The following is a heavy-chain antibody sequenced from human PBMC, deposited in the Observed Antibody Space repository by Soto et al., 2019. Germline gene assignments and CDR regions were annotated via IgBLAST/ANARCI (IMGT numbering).Heavy chain of an antibody. CDR3: AREQEMATYSPHHAFDI. J-gene: IGHJ3*02. CDR2: IYYSGST. V-gene: IGHV4-31*03. Sequence: QVQLQESGPGLVKPSQTLSLTCTVSGGSISSGGYYWSWIRQHPGKGLEWIGYIYYSGSTYYNPSPKSRVTISVDTSKNQFSLKLSSVTAADTAVYYCAREQEMATYSPHHAFDIWGQGTMVTVSS. CDR1: GGSISSGGYY. D-gene: IGHD5-12*01.